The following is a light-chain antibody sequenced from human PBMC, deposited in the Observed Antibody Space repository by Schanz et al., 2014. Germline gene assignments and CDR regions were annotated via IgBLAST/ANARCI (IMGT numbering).Light chain of an antibody. CDR2: DAS. CDR1: QSVSSY. J-gene: IGKJ4*01. Sequence: EIVLTQSPATLSLSPGERATLSCRASQSVSSYLAWYQQKPGLAPRLLIYDASSRATGIPDRFSGSGSGTDFTLTISRLEPEDFAVYYCQQRSNWPLTFGGGTKVEIK. V-gene: IGKV3-11*01. CDR3: QQRSNWPLT.